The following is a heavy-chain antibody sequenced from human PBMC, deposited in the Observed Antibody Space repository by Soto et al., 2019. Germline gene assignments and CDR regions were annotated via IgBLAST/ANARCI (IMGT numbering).Heavy chain of an antibody. D-gene: IGHD6-19*01. V-gene: IGHV3-64*01. CDR1: GFTFSSYA. J-gene: IGHJ4*02. CDR2: ISSNGGST. Sequence: EVQLVESGGGLVQPGGSLRLSCAASGFTFSSYAMHWVRQAPGKGLEYVSAISSNGGSTYYANSVKGRFTISRDNSKNTLYLQMGSLRAEDMAVYYCARGSVAGTKAIDYWGQGTLVTVSS. CDR3: ARGSVAGTKAIDY.